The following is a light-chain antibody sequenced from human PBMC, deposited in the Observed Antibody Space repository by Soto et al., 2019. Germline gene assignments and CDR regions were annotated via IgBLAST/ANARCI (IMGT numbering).Light chain of an antibody. CDR1: ESVNFF. CDR2: DAS. Sequence: IVLTQSPATLSLSPGERATLSCRASESVNFFLAWYQQRPGQAPRLLIYDASKRAPGIPPRFSGSGSGTDFTLTINNLEPEDFAIYYCQQRSNWPPVYTFGQGTKLEIK. J-gene: IGKJ2*01. CDR3: QQRSNWPPVYT. V-gene: IGKV3-11*01.